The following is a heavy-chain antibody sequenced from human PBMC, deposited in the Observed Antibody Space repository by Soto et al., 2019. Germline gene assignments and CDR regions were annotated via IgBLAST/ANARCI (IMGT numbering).Heavy chain of an antibody. CDR2: IIPIFGTA. CDR3: ARERYSSSSWAVFGY. J-gene: IGHJ4*02. Sequence: QVQLVQSGAEVKKPGSSVKVSCKASGGTFSSYAISWVRQAPGQGLEWMGGIIPIFGTANYAQTFQGRVTSTADESTCTAYMELSSLRSEDTAVYYCARERYSSSSWAVFGYWGQGTLVTVSS. D-gene: IGHD6-6*01. V-gene: IGHV1-69*12. CDR1: GGTFSSYA.